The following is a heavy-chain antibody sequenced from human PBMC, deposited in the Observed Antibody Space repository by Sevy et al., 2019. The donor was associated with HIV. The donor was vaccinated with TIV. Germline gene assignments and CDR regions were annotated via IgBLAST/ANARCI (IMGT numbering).Heavy chain of an antibody. D-gene: IGHD3-22*01. Sequence: GGSLRLSCAASGFTFSSYDMHWVRQATGKGLEWVSAIGTAGDTYYPGSVKGRFIISRENAKNSLYLQMNSMRAGDTAVYYCARVRHYDSSGYSHGMDVWGQGTTVTVSS. V-gene: IGHV3-13*01. CDR3: ARVRHYDSSGYSHGMDV. J-gene: IGHJ6*02. CDR1: GFTFSSYD. CDR2: IGTAGDT.